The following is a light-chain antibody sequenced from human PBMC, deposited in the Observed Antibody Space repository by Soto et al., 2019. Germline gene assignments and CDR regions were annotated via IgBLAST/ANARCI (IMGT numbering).Light chain of an antibody. V-gene: IGKV2-28*01. Sequence: DIVMTQYPLSLPVTPGEPASISCRSSQSLLHSNGYNYLDWYLQKPGQSPQLLIYLGSNRASGVPDRFSGSGSGTDFTLKISRVEAEDVGVYYCMQALQAPLTFGQRTKVDI. J-gene: IGKJ1*01. CDR2: LGS. CDR1: QSLLHSNGYNY. CDR3: MQALQAPLT.